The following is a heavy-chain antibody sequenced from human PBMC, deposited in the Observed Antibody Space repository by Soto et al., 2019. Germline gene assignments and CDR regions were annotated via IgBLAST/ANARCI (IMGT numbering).Heavy chain of an antibody. J-gene: IGHJ6*02. V-gene: IGHV3-30-3*01. Sequence: VGSLRLSCAASGFTFSSYAMHWVRQAPGKGLEWVAVISYDGSNKYYADSVKGRFTISRDNSKNTLYLQMNSLRAEDTAVYYCARDFRNPYYYYGMDVWGQGTTVTVSS. D-gene: IGHD1-1*01. CDR1: GFTFSSYA. CDR2: ISYDGSNK. CDR3: ARDFRNPYYYYGMDV.